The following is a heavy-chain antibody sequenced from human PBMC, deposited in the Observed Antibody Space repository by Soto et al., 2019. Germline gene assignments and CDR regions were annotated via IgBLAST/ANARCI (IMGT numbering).Heavy chain of an antibody. V-gene: IGHV3-74*01. J-gene: IGHJ6*02. CDR2: INSDGSST. D-gene: IGHD4-17*01. CDR1: GFTFSSYL. Sequence: PGGSRRRSCAASGFTFSSYLMHGVRQAPGKGLVWVSRINSDGSSTSYADSVKGRFTISRDNAKNTLYLQMNSLRAEDTAVYYCARDSTVGYGMDVWGQGATVTVSS. CDR3: ARDSTVGYGMDV.